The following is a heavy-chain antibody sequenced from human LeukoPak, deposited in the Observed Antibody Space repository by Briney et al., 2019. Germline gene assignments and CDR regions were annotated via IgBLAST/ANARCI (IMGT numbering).Heavy chain of an antibody. D-gene: IGHD1-26*01. CDR1: EFTFDEYA. J-gene: IGHJ4*02. Sequence: GRSLRLSCAASEFTFDEYAMHWVRQAPGKGLERVSGITWNSGHIAYADSVKGRFTISRDTAKSSVYLQLNSLRIDDTALYYCVKEVGARRPIDYWGQGTLVTVSS. CDR3: VKEVGARRPIDY. CDR2: ITWNSGHI. V-gene: IGHV3-9*01.